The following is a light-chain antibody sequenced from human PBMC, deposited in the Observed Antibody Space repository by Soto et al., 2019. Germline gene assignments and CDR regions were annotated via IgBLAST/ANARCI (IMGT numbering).Light chain of an antibody. CDR3: LHQNSYLALS. CDR1: QSIRND. V-gene: IGKV1-17*01. J-gene: IGKJ4*01. Sequence: DIQMTQSLSSLSASVGDRVTITCRASQSIRNDLGWYQQKSGKAPRRLIYAASTLQTGVPSRFXGSGSGREFTLTISGLQPEDFATYYCLHQNSYLALSFGGGTKVE. CDR2: AAS.